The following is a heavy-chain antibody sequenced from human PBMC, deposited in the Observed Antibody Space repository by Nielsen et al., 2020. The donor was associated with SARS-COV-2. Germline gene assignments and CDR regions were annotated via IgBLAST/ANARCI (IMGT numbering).Heavy chain of an antibody. D-gene: IGHD3-22*01. CDR3: AKAGHEYYDSSGYLDY. CDR2: ISYDGTE. J-gene: IGHJ4*02. Sequence: GGSLRLSCATSGFTFSSHALHWVRQAPGKGLQWMAIISYDGTEHYADSVKGRFTISRDNAKNSLYLQMNSLRVEDTAVYYCAKAGHEYYDSSGYLDYWGQGTLVTVSS. V-gene: IGHV3-30*04. CDR1: GFTFSSHA.